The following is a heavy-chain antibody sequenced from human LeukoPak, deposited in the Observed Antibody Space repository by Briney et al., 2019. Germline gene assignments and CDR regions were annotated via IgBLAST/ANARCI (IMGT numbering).Heavy chain of an antibody. CDR3: ARDRANIVVVSASEY. J-gene: IGHJ4*02. CDR1: GFTFSDYS. Sequence: GGSLRLSCAASGFTFSDYSMNWVRQAPGKGLEWVSSITSSGTYIYYADSVKGRFTISRDNAKNSLYLQMNSLRAEDTAVYYCARDRANIVVVSASEYWGQGTLVTVSS. V-gene: IGHV3-21*01. CDR2: ITSSGTYI. D-gene: IGHD2-21*01.